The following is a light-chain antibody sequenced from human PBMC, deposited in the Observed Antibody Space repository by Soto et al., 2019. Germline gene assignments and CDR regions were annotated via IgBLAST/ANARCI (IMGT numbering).Light chain of an antibody. CDR3: QQYNKWPPLYT. CDR2: GAS. Sequence: PWERATLSCRASQNVNSDLAWYQQKPGQAPRILIYGASTRATDIPARISGSGSGTDFTLTISSLQSEDFAVYYCQQYNKWPPLYTFGQGTKLEIK. CDR1: QNVNSD. V-gene: IGKV3-15*01. J-gene: IGKJ2*01.